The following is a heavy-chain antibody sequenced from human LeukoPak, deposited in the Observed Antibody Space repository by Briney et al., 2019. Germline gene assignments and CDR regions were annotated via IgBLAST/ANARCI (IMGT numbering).Heavy chain of an antibody. D-gene: IGHD2-2*01. CDR2: ISAYNGNT. V-gene: IGHV1-18*01. Sequence: ASVKVSCKASGYTFTSYGISWVRQAPGQGLEWMEWISAYNGNTNYAQKLQGRVTMTTDTSTSTAYMELRSLRSDDTAVYYCARDLRDIVVVPAAIGASNYYYYYYMDVWGKGTTVTVSS. CDR3: ARDLRDIVVVPAAIGASNYYYYYYMDV. J-gene: IGHJ6*03. CDR1: GYTFTSYG.